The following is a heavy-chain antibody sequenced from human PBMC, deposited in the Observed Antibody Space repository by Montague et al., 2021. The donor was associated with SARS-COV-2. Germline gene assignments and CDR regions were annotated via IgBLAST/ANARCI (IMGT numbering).Heavy chain of an antibody. V-gene: IGHV3-21*01. D-gene: IGHD3-9*01. CDR3: ARDVYYDILTGYYNY. CDR2: ISSSSSYI. CDR1: GFTFSSYS. Sequence: SLRLSCAASGFTFSSYSMNWVRQAPGKGLEWVSSISSSSSYIYYADSVKGRFTISRDNAKNSLYLQMNSLRAEDTAVYYCARDVYYDILTGYYNYWCQGTLVTVSS. J-gene: IGHJ4*02.